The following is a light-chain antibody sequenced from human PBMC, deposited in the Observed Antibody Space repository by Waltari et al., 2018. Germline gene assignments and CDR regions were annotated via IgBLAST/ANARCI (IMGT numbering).Light chain of an antibody. CDR2: EVT. Sequence: QSALTQPASVSGSPGQSITISCTGASSDVGTYDLVSWYQQHPGKAPKLMIYEVTKRPIGVSKRFSASKSGNTASLTIAGLQTEDEADYYCCSDAGSSTVFGGGTKLTVL. V-gene: IGLV2-23*02. CDR3: CSDAGSSTV. CDR1: SSDVGTYDL. J-gene: IGLJ3*02.